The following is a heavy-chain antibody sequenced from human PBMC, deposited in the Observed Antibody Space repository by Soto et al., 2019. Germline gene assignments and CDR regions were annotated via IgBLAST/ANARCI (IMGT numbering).Heavy chain of an antibody. D-gene: IGHD4-4*01. CDR3: AREGYSNGWFDP. CDR1: GFTFSSSG. V-gene: IGHV1-18*01. Sequence: GAPGKGSCKASGFTFSSSGISWVRQAPGQGLEWMGWISAYNGNTNYAQKLQGRVTMTTDTSTSTAYMELRSLRSDDTAVYYCAREGYSNGWFDPWGQGTLVTVSS. J-gene: IGHJ5*02. CDR2: ISAYNGNT.